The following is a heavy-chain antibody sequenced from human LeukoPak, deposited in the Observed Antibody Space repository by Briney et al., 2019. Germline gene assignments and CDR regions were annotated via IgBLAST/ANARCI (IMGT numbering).Heavy chain of an antibody. Sequence: GGSLRLSCVASGFAFSSYWMSWVRQAPGKGLELVANISPEGSAEDYVDSVRGRFAISRDNAKRSLYLQINSLSPEDTAVYYCANQAYSQFDYWGQGTLVGVSS. CDR2: ISPEGSAE. J-gene: IGHJ4*02. CDR1: GFAFSSYW. CDR3: ANQAYSQFDY. D-gene: IGHD4-11*01. V-gene: IGHV3-7*01.